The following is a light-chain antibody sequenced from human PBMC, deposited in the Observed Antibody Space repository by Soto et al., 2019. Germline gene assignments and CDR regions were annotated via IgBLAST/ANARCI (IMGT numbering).Light chain of an antibody. CDR1: QSVSSSF. V-gene: IGKV3-20*01. J-gene: IGKJ4*01. CDR3: QQYDSSPLT. Sequence: EIVLTQSPGTLSLSPGERATLSCRASQSVSSSFLAWYQQKPGQAPTLLIYGASSRDTGTPDRFSGSGSVTDFTLTISRLEPEDVAVYYCQQYDSSPLTFGGGTQVEIK. CDR2: GAS.